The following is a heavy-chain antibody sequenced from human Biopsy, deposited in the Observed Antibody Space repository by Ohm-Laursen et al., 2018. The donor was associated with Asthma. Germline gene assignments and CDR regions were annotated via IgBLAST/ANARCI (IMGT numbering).Heavy chain of an antibody. CDR3: ARCQVGYSSGWSLLLKKIYYSGTDV. CDR1: GGTFSNFA. J-gene: IGHJ6*02. Sequence: ASVKVSCKAPGGTFSNFAISWVRQAPGQGLEWLGGIMTVFGTTNYAQKFQGRVTITADESTSTAYMEVTSPRSEDTAIYYCARCQVGYSSGWSLLLKKIYYSGTDVWGQGTAVTVSS. D-gene: IGHD6-19*01. V-gene: IGHV1-69*13. CDR2: IMTVFGTT.